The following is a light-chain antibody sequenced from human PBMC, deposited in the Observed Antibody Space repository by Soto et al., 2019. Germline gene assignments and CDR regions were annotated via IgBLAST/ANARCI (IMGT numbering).Light chain of an antibody. J-gene: IGKJ1*01. CDR3: QHYNDFSRT. CDR2: ATS. V-gene: IGKV1-5*03. Sequence: DIHLTQSPSTLSASVGDRVTITCRASQSISILLAWYQQKPGKAPNLLIYATSTLETGVSSRFSGSGSGTEFTLTISSLQPDDSATYYCQHYNDFSRTFGQGTKVEIK. CDR1: QSISIL.